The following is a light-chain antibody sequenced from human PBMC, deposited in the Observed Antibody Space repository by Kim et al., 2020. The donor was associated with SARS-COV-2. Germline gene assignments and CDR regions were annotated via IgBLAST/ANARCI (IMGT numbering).Light chain of an antibody. V-gene: IGKV3-15*01. J-gene: IGKJ1*01. CDR1: QSVSSN. CDR3: QHHNNWPLT. Sequence: VSPGERATLSCRASQSVSSNLAWYQQKPGQAPRLLIYGASTRATGIPARFSGSGSGTEFTLTISSLQSEDFTLYYCQHHNNWPLTFGQGTKVEIK. CDR2: GAS.